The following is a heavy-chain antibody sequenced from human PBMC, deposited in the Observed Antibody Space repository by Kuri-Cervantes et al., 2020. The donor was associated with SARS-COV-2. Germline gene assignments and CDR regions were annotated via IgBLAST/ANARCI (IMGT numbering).Heavy chain of an antibody. V-gene: IGHV3-48*03. CDR3: ARESRDAYNLGSLDL. CDR1: GVTFSSYE. J-gene: IGHJ2*01. D-gene: IGHD5-24*01. CDR2: ISSSGSAI. Sequence: GGSLRLSCAASGVTFSSYEMHWVRQAPGKGLEWVSYISSSGSAIYYADSVKGRFTISRDNAKNSLCLQMNSLRDEVTAVYYCARESRDAYNLGSLDLWGRGTLVTVSS.